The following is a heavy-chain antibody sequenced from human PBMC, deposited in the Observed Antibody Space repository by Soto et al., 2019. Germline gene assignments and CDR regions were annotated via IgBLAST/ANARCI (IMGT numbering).Heavy chain of an antibody. J-gene: IGHJ5*02. Sequence: ASVKVSCKASGYTFTSYRMHWVRQAPGQGLEWMGMINPTGPSTTYAEKFQGRVTMTSDTSTRTVYMELSNLRSEDTAIYFCARGYGSSSPGFAPWGKGTLVTVSS. CDR1: GYTFTSYR. D-gene: IGHD3-16*01. CDR3: ARGYGSSSPGFAP. CDR2: INPTGPST. V-gene: IGHV1-46*01.